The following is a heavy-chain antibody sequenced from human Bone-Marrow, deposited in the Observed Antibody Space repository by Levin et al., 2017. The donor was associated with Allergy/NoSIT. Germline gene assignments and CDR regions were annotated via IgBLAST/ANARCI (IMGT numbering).Heavy chain of an antibody. V-gene: IGHV3-23*01. Sequence: HPGESLKISCEVHGIIFSNHGMSWVRQAPGKGLEWVAAISATGGSYYYAGSVKGRFTVSRDNSKNTLFLQMNSLRGDDTAIYYCAKDRGFSYGYGFDSWGQGTLVTVSS. J-gene: IGHJ4*02. CDR2: ISATGGSY. CDR3: AKDRGFSYGYGFDS. D-gene: IGHD5-18*01. CDR1: GIIFSNHG.